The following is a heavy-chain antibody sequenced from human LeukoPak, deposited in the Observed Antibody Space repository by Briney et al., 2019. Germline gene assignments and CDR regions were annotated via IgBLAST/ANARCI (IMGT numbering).Heavy chain of an antibody. Sequence: SVKVSCKASGGTFSSYAISWVRQAPGQGLEWMGGIIPIFGTANYAQKFQGRVTITADESTSTAYMELSSLRSEDTAVYYCGSPLGSRTYYYYYMDVWGKGTTVTVSS. CDR1: GGTFSSYA. V-gene: IGHV1-69*13. CDR2: IIPIFGTA. CDR3: GSPLGSRTYYYYYMDV. J-gene: IGHJ6*03. D-gene: IGHD2-15*01.